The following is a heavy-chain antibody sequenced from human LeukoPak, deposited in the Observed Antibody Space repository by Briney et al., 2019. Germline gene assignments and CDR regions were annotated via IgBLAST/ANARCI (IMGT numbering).Heavy chain of an antibody. Sequence: GGSLRLSCAASGFTFSSYGMDWVRQAPGKGREWGALISYDGSNKYYADSVKGRFTISIDNSKNTLYLQMNSLRAADTAVYYCAKDGSIAAAGAFDYWGQGTLVTVSS. CDR1: GFTFSSYG. J-gene: IGHJ4*02. D-gene: IGHD6-13*01. CDR2: ISYDGSNK. V-gene: IGHV3-30*18. CDR3: AKDGSIAAAGAFDY.